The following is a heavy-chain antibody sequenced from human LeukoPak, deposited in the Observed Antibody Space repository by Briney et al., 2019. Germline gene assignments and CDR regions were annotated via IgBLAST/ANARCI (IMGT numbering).Heavy chain of an antibody. V-gene: IGHV1-2*06. CDR2: INPNSGGT. CDR3: ARLATQGPWFDP. CDR1: GYTFTGYY. J-gene: IGHJ5*02. Sequence: ASVKVSCKASGYTFTGYYMHWVRQAPGQGLEWMGRINPNSGGTNYAQKFQGRVTMTRDTSISTAYMELSRLRSDDTAVYYCARLATQGPWFDPWGQGTLVTVSS. D-gene: IGHD3-3*02.